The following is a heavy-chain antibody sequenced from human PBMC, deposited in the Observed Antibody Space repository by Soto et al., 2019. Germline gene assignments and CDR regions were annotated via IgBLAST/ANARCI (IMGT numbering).Heavy chain of an antibody. CDR3: ARGLDIVVVPAAIPPYDYYGMDV. CDR1: GGTFSSYA. Sequence: QVQLVQSGAEVKKPGSSVKVSCKASGGTFSSYAISWVRQAPGQGLEWMGGIIPIFGTADYAQKFQGRVTITADESTSTAYMELSRLRSEDTAVDYCARGLDIVVVPAAIPPYDYYGMDVWGQVTTVTVSS. V-gene: IGHV1-69*01. CDR2: IIPIFGTA. D-gene: IGHD2-2*02. J-gene: IGHJ6*02.